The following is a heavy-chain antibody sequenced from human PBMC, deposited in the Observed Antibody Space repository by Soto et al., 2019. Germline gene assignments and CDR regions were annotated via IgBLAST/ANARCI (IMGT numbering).Heavy chain of an antibody. CDR2: IIPIFGTA. V-gene: IGHV1-69*01. J-gene: IGHJ6*02. D-gene: IGHD6-19*01. CDR1: RVAFSKFI. CDR3: AKVRYSSPMGYYYGMDV. Sequence: QAQLEQSGGEVKKPGSSVKVSCKASRVAFSKFIVTWVRQAPGLGLEWVGGIIPIFGTANYAQKFQGRVTITANESTSTSYLELNNLRSEDTAVYYCAKVRYSSPMGYYYGMDVWGQGTTVTFSS.